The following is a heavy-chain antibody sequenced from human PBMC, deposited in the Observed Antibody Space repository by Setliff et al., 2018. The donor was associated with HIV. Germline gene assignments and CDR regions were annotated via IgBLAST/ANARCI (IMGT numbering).Heavy chain of an antibody. D-gene: IGHD6-19*01. CDR1: GYIFTGYY. J-gene: IGHJ6*03. V-gene: IGHV1-2*06. CDR3: ARDRWVWGGSDSGYYYYFMDV. CDR2: INPNNGDT. Sequence: ASVKVSCKASGYIFTGYYIHWVRQAPGQGLKWMGRINPNNGDTNSAQKFQGRVTMTRDTSISTAYMELSRLRSDDTAVYYCARDRWVWGGSDSGYYYYFMDVWGKGTTVTVSS.